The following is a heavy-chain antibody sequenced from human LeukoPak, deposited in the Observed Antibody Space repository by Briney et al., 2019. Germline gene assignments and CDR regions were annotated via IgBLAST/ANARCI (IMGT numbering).Heavy chain of an antibody. D-gene: IGHD2-2*01. CDR3: ARDIEDIVVVPAATGAFDI. CDR2: IRYDGSNK. V-gene: IGHV3-30*02. CDR1: GFTFSSYG. Sequence: GGSLRLSCAASGFTFSSYGMHWVRQAPGKGLEWVAFIRYDGSNKYYADSVKGRFTISRDNSKNTLYLQMNSLRAEDTAVYYCARDIEDIVVVPAATGAFDIWGQGTMVTVSS. J-gene: IGHJ3*02.